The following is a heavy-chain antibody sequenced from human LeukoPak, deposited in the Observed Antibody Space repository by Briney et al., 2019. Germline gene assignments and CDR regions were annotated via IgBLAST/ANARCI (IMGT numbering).Heavy chain of an antibody. J-gene: IGHJ4*02. D-gene: IGHD1-20*01. CDR1: GFTFSTYM. CDR2: IKQDVREK. Sequence: RGGSLRLSCADSGFTFSTYMMSWVRQAPGKGLEWLGNIKQDVREKYSVDSVQGRFTISRDHAKNSMYLQMNSLRAEDTAVYYCARYYNWNSLDYWGQGTLVTVSS. CDR3: ARYYNWNSLDY. V-gene: IGHV3-7*05.